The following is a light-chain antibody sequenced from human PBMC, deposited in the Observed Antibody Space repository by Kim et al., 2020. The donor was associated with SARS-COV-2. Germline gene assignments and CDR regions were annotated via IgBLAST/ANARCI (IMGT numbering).Light chain of an antibody. CDR2: AAS. CDR3: QQSYNTLYT. Sequence: DIQLTQSPSSLSASVGDTIFITCRASHNIANYLNWYQHKPGRAPKLLINAASTVQSGVPSRFSGSGSGTDFTLTISSLQVEDFATYVFQQSYNTLYTFGQGTKLEI. J-gene: IGKJ2*01. V-gene: IGKV1-39*01. CDR1: HNIANY.